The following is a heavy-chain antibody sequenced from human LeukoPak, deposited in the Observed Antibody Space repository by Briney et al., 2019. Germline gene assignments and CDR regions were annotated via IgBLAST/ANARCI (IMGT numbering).Heavy chain of an antibody. CDR1: GFTFSSYA. J-gene: IGHJ4*02. CDR3: AKDLKLRRFGKWLRLPDY. D-gene: IGHD5-12*01. V-gene: IGHV3-30*04. CDR2: ISNDGSNR. Sequence: PGGSLRLSCAASGFTFSSYAIHWVRQAPGKGLEWVAVISNDGSNRYYADSVKGRFTISRDNSKNTLYLLMNSLSAEDTAVYYCAKDLKLRRFGKWLRLPDYWGQGTLVTVSS.